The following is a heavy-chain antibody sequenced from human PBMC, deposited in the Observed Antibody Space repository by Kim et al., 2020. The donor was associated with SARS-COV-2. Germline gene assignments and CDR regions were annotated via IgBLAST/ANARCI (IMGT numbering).Heavy chain of an antibody. D-gene: IGHD2-15*01. CDR3: AKGSSGSAYSAAAH. CDR1: GFTFSSYG. CDR2: ISHDENEE. Sequence: GGSLRLSCAASGFTFSSYGLHWVRQAPGRGLEWVAVISHDENEEFYADAVKGRFTISRDNSNNVLYLEIKSLKTDDTALYYCAKGSSGSAYSAAAHWGQGTLVTVSP. V-gene: IGHV3-30*18. J-gene: IGHJ4*02.